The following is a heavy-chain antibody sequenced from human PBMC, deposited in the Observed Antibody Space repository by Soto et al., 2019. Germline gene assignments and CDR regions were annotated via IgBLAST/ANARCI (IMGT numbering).Heavy chain of an antibody. CDR2: IKQDGSEK. CDR3: ARRYTVTSWSRTKYFDY. V-gene: IGHV3-7*01. D-gene: IGHD4-17*01. CDR1: GFTFSSYW. J-gene: IGHJ4*02. Sequence: EVQLVESGGGLVQPGGSLRLSCAASGFTFSSYWMSWVRQAPGKGLEWVANIKQDGSEKYYADSVKGRFTISRDNAKNSLYLQMNSLRAEDTAVYYCARRYTVTSWSRTKYFDYWGQGTLVTVSS.